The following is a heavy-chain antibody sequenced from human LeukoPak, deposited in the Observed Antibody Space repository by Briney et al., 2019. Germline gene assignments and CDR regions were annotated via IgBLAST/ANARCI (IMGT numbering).Heavy chain of an antibody. Sequence: ASVKVSCKASGYTFTSYYMHWVRQAPGQGLEWMGIINPSGGSTSYAQKFQGRVTMTRDTSTSTVYMELSSLRSEDTAAYYCARVPRFLEWLEGFDYWGQGTLVTVSS. CDR2: INPSGGST. J-gene: IGHJ4*02. V-gene: IGHV1-46*01. CDR1: GYTFTSYY. CDR3: ARVPRFLEWLEGFDY. D-gene: IGHD3-3*01.